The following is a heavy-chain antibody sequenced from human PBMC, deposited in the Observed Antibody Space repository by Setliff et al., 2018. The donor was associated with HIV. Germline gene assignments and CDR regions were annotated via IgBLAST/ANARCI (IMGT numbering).Heavy chain of an antibody. CDR3: ARHPFYCSGVSCYSYYYYYMDV. Sequence: SETMSLTCTVSGGSISSSSYYWGWIRQPPGKGLEGIGSIYYSGSTYYNPSLKSRVTISVDTSKNQFSLKLSSVTAADTAAYYCARHPFYCSGVSCYSYYYYYMDVWGKGTTVTVSS. V-gene: IGHV4-39*01. CDR1: GGSISSSSYY. CDR2: IYYSGST. D-gene: IGHD2-15*01. J-gene: IGHJ6*03.